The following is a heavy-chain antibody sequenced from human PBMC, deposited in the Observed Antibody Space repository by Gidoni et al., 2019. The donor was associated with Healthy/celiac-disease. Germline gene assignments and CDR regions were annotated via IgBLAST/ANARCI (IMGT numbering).Heavy chain of an antibody. D-gene: IGHD6-13*01. V-gene: IGHV4-61*02. J-gene: IGHJ3*02. CDR2: IYTSGRT. Sequence: QVQLQESGPGLVKPSQTLSLTCTVSGGSISSGSYYWSWIRQPAGKGLEWIGRIYTSGRTNYNPSLKSRVTISVDTSKNQFSLKLSSVTAADTAVYYCARDGAAAGKTRAFDIWGQGTMVTVSS. CDR3: ARDGAAAGKTRAFDI. CDR1: GGSISSGSYY.